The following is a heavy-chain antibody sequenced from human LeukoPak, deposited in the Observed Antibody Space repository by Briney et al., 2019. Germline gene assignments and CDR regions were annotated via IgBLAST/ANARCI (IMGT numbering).Heavy chain of an antibody. Sequence: SETLSLTCAVYGGSFSGYYWSWIRQPPGKGLEWSGEINHSGSTNYNPSLKSRVTISVDTSKNQFSLKLSSVTAADTAVYYCARAWGYSSSWYKSGNWFDPWGQGTLVTVSS. V-gene: IGHV4-34*01. CDR3: ARAWGYSSSWYKSGNWFDP. CDR2: INHSGST. J-gene: IGHJ5*02. D-gene: IGHD6-13*01. CDR1: GGSFSGYY.